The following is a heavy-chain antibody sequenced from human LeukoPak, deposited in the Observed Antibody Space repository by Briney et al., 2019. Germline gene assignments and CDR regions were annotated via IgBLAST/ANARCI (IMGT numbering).Heavy chain of an antibody. CDR2: ISGSGGST. V-gene: IGHV3-23*01. Sequence: GGSLRLSCTASGFTFSSYAMSWVRQAPGKGLEWVSGISGSGGSTNYADSVKGRFTISRDNSKSTLYLQMNSLRAEDTAVYYCAKAAVTTRSGYTTASMDVWGQGTTVTVSS. CDR3: AKAAVTTRSGYTTASMDV. D-gene: IGHD3-3*01. J-gene: IGHJ6*02. CDR1: GFTFSSYA.